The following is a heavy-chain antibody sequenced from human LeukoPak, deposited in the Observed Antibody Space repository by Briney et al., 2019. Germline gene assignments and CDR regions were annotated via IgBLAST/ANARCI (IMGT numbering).Heavy chain of an antibody. J-gene: IGHJ4*02. CDR1: GXTFSYYA. CDR2: ISSNGGST. Sequence: GGSLRLSCSASGXTFSYYAMHWVRQAPGQGLAYVSAISSNGGSTYYADSVKGRFTISRDNSKNTLYLQMSSLRAEDTAVYYCVRTYGYCSSTSCYVFDYWGQGTLVTVSS. D-gene: IGHD2-2*01. V-gene: IGHV3-64D*09. CDR3: VRTYGYCSSTSCYVFDY.